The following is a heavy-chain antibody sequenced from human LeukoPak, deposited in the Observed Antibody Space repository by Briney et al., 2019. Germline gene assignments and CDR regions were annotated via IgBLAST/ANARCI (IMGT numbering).Heavy chain of an antibody. CDR1: GGSISSSSYY. D-gene: IGHD6-19*01. CDR3: ARDDGYSSGWYDY. Sequence: SQTLSLTCTVSGGSISSSSYYWGWIRQPPGKGLEWIGSIYYSGSTYYNPSLKSRVTISVDTSKNQFSLKLSSVTAADTAVYYCARDDGYSSGWYDYWGQGTLVTVSS. V-gene: IGHV4-39*07. CDR2: IYYSGST. J-gene: IGHJ4*02.